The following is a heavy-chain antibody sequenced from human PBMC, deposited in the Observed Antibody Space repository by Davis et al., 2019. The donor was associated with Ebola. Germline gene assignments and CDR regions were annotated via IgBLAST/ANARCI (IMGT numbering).Heavy chain of an antibody. J-gene: IGHJ4*01. D-gene: IGHD5-12*01. Sequence: PGGSLRLSCVASGFNFPNYYMTWVRQAPGKGLEWVAHINPDGTRKQYVDSVEGRFTISRDNAKNSLLLQLNSLRAEDTALYHCARLPSGVGRALDYWGHGTLVTVSS. CDR2: INPDGTRK. CDR3: ARLPSGVGRALDY. CDR1: GFNFPNYY. V-gene: IGHV3-7*01.